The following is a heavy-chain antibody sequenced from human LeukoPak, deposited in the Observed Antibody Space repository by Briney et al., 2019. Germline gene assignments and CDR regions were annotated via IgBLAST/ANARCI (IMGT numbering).Heavy chain of an antibody. Sequence: GGSLRLSCAASGLTFSSYAMSWVRQAPGKGLEWVSAISGSGGSTYYADSVKGRFTISRDNSKNTLYLQMNSLRAEDTAVYYCAKGFFQSANYGSGSYYSPFDYWGQGTLVTVSS. CDR3: AKGFFQSANYGSGSYYSPFDY. J-gene: IGHJ4*02. CDR1: GLTFSSYA. V-gene: IGHV3-23*01. CDR2: ISGSGGST. D-gene: IGHD3-10*01.